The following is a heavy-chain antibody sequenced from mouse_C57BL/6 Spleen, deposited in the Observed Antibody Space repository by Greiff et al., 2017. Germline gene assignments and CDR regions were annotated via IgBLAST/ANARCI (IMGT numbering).Heavy chain of an antibody. Sequence: QVQLMQSGAELVRPGASVTLSCKASGYTFTDYEMHWVKQTPVHGLEWIGAIDPETGGTAYNQKFKGKAILTADKSSSTAYMELRSLTSEDSAVYYCKRLQLGGDYWGQGTTLTVSS. J-gene: IGHJ2*01. CDR3: KRLQLGGDY. V-gene: IGHV1-15*01. CDR2: IDPETGGT. CDR1: GYTFTDYE. D-gene: IGHD4-1*02.